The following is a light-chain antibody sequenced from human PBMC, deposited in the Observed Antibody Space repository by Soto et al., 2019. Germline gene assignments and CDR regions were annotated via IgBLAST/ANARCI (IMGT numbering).Light chain of an antibody. V-gene: IGKV2-30*01. J-gene: IGKJ1*01. CDR1: QSLLYTDGNTY. CDR3: RQGSHWPRT. Sequence: VMTQSPLSLPVTLGQPASISCRSSQSLLYTDGNTYLNWFQQRPGQSPRRLIYEVSNRDSGVPDRFSGRGSGTDFTLKISRVEAEDVVIYFCRQGSHWPRTFGQGTKVEIK. CDR2: EVS.